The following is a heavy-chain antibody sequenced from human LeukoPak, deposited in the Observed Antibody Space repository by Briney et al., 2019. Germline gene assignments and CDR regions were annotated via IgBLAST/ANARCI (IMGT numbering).Heavy chain of an antibody. CDR2: IYYSGST. Sequence: SETLSPTCTVSGGSISSYYWSWVRQPPGKGLEWIGYIYYSGSTNYNPSLKSRVTISVDTSKNQFSLKLSSVTAADTAVYYCARYDYGDYNFDYWGQGTLVTVSS. D-gene: IGHD4-17*01. CDR3: ARYDYGDYNFDY. J-gene: IGHJ4*02. V-gene: IGHV4-59*08. CDR1: GGSISSYY.